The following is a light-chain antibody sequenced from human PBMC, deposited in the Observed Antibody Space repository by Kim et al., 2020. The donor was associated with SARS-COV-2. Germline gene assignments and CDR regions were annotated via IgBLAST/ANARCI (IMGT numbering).Light chain of an antibody. J-gene: IGKJ4*02. CDR1: QSISGY. CDR2: TAS. V-gene: IGKV1-39*01. Sequence: DIQMTQSPSSLSASVGDRVTVTCRASQSISGYLTWYQQKPGQAPKLLIYTASSLKSGVPSRFSGSGSVTDFTLTISSLQPEDFATYYCQQNYSSPLTFGGGTKVDIK. CDR3: QQNYSSPLT.